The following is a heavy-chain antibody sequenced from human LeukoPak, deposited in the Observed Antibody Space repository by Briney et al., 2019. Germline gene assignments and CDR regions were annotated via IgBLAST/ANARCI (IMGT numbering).Heavy chain of an antibody. V-gene: IGHV1-46*01. Sequence: ASVKVSCKASGGTFTSYAISWVRQAPGQGLEWMGMIYPRDGSTSYAQKFQGRVTVTRDTSTSTVHMELSGLRSEDTAVYYCARDQEGFDYWGQGTLVTVSS. CDR1: GGTFTSYA. J-gene: IGHJ4*02. CDR3: ARDQEGFDY. CDR2: IYPRDGST.